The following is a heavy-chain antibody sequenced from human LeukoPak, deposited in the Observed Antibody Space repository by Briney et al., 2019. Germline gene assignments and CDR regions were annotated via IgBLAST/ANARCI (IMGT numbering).Heavy chain of an antibody. V-gene: IGHV4-34*01. CDR1: GGSFSGYY. J-gene: IGHJ4*02. D-gene: IGHD3-3*01. CDR2: INHSGST. CDR3: ARVVGAYYDFRSGYFDY. Sequence: SETLSLTCAVYGGSFSGYYWSWIRQPPGKGLEWIGEINHSGSTNYNPSLKSRVTISVDTSKNQFSLKLSSVTAADTAVYYCARVVGAYYDFRSGYFDYWGQGTLVTVSS.